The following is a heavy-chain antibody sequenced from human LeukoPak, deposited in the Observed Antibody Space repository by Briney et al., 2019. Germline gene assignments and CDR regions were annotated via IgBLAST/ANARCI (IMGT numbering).Heavy chain of an antibody. D-gene: IGHD4-17*01. CDR3: AKTGDLPSRGDYSLDY. V-gene: IGHV3-30*18. CDR1: GFTFSSYG. Sequence: GGSLRLSCAASGFTFSSYGIHWVRQAPGKGLEWVAVISKDGSNKYYADSVKGRFTISRDNSKNTLYLQMNSLGVEDTAVYYCAKTGDLPSRGDYSLDYWGQGTLVTVSS. CDR2: ISKDGSNK. J-gene: IGHJ4*02.